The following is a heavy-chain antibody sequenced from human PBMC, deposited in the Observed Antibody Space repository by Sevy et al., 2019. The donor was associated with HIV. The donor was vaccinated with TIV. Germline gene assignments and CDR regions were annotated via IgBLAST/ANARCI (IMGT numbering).Heavy chain of an antibody. D-gene: IGHD3-22*01. CDR1: GFTFTTYA. CDR2: LSGSGAST. V-gene: IGHV3-23*01. J-gene: IGHJ3*02. CDR3: AKDFYDSSGYYPMEAFDI. Sequence: GGSLRLSCAASGFTFTTYAMGWVRQAPGKGLKWVSTLSGSGASTYYADSVKGRFTISRDNSKITLFLQMDSPRAEDTAVYYCAKDFYDSSGYYPMEAFDIWGQGTMVTVSS.